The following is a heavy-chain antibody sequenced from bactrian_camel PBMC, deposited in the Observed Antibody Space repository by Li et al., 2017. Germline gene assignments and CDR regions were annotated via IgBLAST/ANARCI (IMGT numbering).Heavy chain of an antibody. CDR3: AADFVNLQLSRHYSY. D-gene: IGHD2*01. CDR1: GFIFSSYS. J-gene: IGHJ4*01. Sequence: VQLVESGGGLVQPGGSLRLSCAASGFIFSSYSMTWARQAPGKGLERVSTIYPDNRQIYYSDSVKGRFTISKDNAKNTLYLQMNSLRPEDTAMYYCAADFVNLQLSRHYSYWGQGTQVTVS. CDR2: IYPDNRQI. V-gene: IGHV3-2*01.